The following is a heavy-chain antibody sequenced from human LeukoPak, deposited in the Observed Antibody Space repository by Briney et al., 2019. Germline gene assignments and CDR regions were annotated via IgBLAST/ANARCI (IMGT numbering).Heavy chain of an antibody. CDR2: INWIGGST. CDR1: GFTFDDYA. D-gene: IGHD3-22*01. V-gene: IGHV3-20*04. J-gene: IGHJ4*02. Sequence: GGSLRLSCAAPGFTFDDYAMSWVRQAPGKGLEWVSGINWIGGSTGYADSVKGRFTISRDNAKNSLYLQMNSLRAEDTALYYCARDLEGYYYDSSGYYPAYWGQGTLVTVSS. CDR3: ARDLEGYYYDSSGYYPAY.